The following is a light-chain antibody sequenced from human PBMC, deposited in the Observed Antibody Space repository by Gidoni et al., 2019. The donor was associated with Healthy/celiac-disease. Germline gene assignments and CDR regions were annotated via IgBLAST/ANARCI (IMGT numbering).Light chain of an antibody. CDR2: EVS. CDR3: CSYAGSSTYV. CDR1: SSDVGSYTL. J-gene: IGLJ1*01. Sequence: QSALTQPASVAGSPGQSITISCTGTSSDVGSYTLVSWYHQHPGKAPKLMIYEVSKRPSGVSNRFSGSKSGNTASLTISGLQAEDDADYDCCSYAGSSTYVFGTGTKVTVL. V-gene: IGLV2-23*02.